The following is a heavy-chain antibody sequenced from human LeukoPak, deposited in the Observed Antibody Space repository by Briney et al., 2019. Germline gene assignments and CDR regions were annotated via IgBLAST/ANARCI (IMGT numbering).Heavy chain of an antibody. V-gene: IGHV1-8*01. CDR3: AIRTPVDIVATLGERVKKGLDY. Sequence: GASVKVSCKASGYTFTSYDINWLRQATGQGLEWMGWMNPISGNTGYAQKFQGRVTMTRNTSMSTAYMELSSLRSEDTAVYYCAIRTPVDIVATLGERVKKGLDYWGQGTLVTVSS. D-gene: IGHD5-12*01. CDR2: MNPISGNT. CDR1: GYTFTSYD. J-gene: IGHJ4*02.